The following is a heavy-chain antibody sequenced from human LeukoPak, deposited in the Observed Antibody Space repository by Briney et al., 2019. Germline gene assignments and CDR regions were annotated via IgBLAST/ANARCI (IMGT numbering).Heavy chain of an antibody. CDR2: IYHSGST. V-gene: IGHV4-38-2*02. CDR3: ARAVVDSSGWYWVYYFDY. D-gene: IGHD6-19*01. CDR1: GYSISSGYY. J-gene: IGHJ4*02. Sequence: SETLSLTCTVSGYSISSGYYWGWIRQPPGKGLEWIGSIYHSGSTYYNPSLKSRVTISVDKSKNQFSLKLSSVTAADTAVYYCARAVVDSSGWYWVYYFDYWGQGTLVTVSS.